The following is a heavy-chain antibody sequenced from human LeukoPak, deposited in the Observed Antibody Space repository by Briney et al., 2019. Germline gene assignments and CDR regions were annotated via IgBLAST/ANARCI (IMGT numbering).Heavy chain of an antibody. J-gene: IGHJ6*03. V-gene: IGHV3-53*01. Sequence: GGSLRLSCAASGFTVSSNYMTWVRQAPGKVLEWVSVIHKNAITYYADTVKGRFTISRDNSKNMLYLQMNSLRAEDTAVYYCARSLRVRGVPDYMDVWGKGTTVIISS. CDR1: GFTVSSNY. CDR2: IHKNAIT. D-gene: IGHD3-10*02. CDR3: ARSLRVRGVPDYMDV.